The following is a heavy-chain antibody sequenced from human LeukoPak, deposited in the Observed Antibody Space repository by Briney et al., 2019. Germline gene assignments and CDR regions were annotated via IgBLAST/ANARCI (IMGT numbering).Heavy chain of an antibody. Sequence: KPSETLSLTCTVSGGSISSYYWSWIRQPPGKGLEWIGYIYTSGSTNYNPSLKSRVTISVDTSKNQFSLKLSSVTAADTAVYYCGRGLYFDFWSGYSSKYYYYMDVWGKGTKVNVSS. J-gene: IGHJ6*03. CDR2: IYTSGST. CDR3: GRGLYFDFWSGYSSKYYYYMDV. D-gene: IGHD3-3*01. CDR1: GGSISSYY. V-gene: IGHV4-4*09.